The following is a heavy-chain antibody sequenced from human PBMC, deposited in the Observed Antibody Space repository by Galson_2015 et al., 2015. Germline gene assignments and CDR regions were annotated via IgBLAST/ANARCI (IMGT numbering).Heavy chain of an antibody. D-gene: IGHD2-2*01. V-gene: IGHV1-69*06. CDR3: ARASQDCSRASCPYNY. CDR1: GGSFSSYA. Sequence: SVKVSCKASGGSFSSYAINWVRQAPGQGLEWMGGITPIFGTANYAQKFQGRVTITADKSTSTAYMDMSSLRSEDTAVYYCARASQDCSRASCPYNYWGRGTLLTVSS. CDR2: ITPIFGTA. J-gene: IGHJ4*02.